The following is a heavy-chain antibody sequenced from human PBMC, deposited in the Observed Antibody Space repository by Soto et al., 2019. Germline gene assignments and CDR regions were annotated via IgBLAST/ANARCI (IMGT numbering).Heavy chain of an antibody. D-gene: IGHD3-3*01. CDR2: ISYDGSNK. V-gene: IGHV3-30*18. CDR3: AKGVYYDFWSSYYTGYFDY. CDR1: GFTFSSYG. Sequence: PGGSLRLSCAASGFTFSSYGMHWVRQAPGKGLEWVAVISYDGSNKYYADSVKGRFTISRDNSKNTLYLQMNCLRAEDTAVYYCAKGVYYDFWSSYYTGYFDYWGQGTLVTVSS. J-gene: IGHJ4*02.